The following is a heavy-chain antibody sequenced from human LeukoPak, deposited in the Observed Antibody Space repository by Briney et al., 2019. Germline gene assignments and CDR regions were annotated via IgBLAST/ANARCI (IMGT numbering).Heavy chain of an antibody. V-gene: IGHV3-30*02. Sequence: GGSLRLSCAASGFTFSSYGMHWVRQAPSKGLEWVAFIRYDGSNKYYADSVKGRFTISRDNSKNTLYLQMNSLRAEDTAVYYCAKVATMIVVVISGSFDIWGQGTMVTVSS. D-gene: IGHD3-22*01. J-gene: IGHJ3*02. CDR1: GFTFSSYG. CDR2: IRYDGSNK. CDR3: AKVATMIVVVISGSFDI.